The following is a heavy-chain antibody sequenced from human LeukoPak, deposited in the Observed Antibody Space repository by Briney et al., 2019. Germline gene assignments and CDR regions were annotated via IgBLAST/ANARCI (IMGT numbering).Heavy chain of an antibody. CDR2: IYYSGST. CDR3: ARVRSGYFLDY. D-gene: IGHD3-22*01. CDR1: GGSLSSYY. J-gene: IGHJ4*02. V-gene: IGHV4-59*08. Sequence: SETLSLTCTVSGGSLSSYYWSWIRQPPGKGLEWIGYIYYSGSTKYNPSLKSRVSISIDTSKNQFSLKLNSLTAADTAVYYCARVRSGYFLDYWGQGTLVTVSS.